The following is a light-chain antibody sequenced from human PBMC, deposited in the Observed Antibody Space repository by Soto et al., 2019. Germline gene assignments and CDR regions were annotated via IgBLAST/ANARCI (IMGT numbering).Light chain of an antibody. V-gene: IGKV1-16*02. Sequence: DLQMTQSPSSLSASVGDSVTITCRASQGITNRLAWFQQKPGEAPKSLIYDASTLQSGVPSKFSGSGSGTDFSLTITSLQPENFATYFCLQYHTYPWTFGQGTKVEIK. CDR1: QGITNR. CDR3: LQYHTYPWT. CDR2: DAS. J-gene: IGKJ1*01.